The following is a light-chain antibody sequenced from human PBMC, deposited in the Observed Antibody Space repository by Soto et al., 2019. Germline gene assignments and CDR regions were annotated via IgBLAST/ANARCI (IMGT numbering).Light chain of an antibody. CDR2: GAS. CDR1: QSVSSSY. CDR3: QQYNNWWT. V-gene: IGKV3-15*01. Sequence: DIVLTQSPVTLSLSPGERATLSCRASQSVSSSYLAWYQQKPGQAPRLLIYGASTRATGIPARFSGSGSGTEFTLTISSLQSEDFAVYYCQQYNNWWTFGQGTKVDIK. J-gene: IGKJ1*01.